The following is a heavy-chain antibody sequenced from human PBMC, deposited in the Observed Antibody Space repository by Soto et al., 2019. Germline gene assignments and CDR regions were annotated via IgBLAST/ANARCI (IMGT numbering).Heavy chain of an antibody. CDR3: ARESESTGIDY. V-gene: IGHV4-59*01. J-gene: IGHJ4*02. CDR2: VYYSGST. Sequence: PSETLSLTCTVSGGSISSYYWSWIRQPPGKGLEWIGYVYYSGSTNYNPSLKSRVTISVDTSKNQFSLKLSSVTAADTAVYYCARESESTGIDYWGQGTLVTVSS. D-gene: IGHD3-10*01. CDR1: GGSISSYY.